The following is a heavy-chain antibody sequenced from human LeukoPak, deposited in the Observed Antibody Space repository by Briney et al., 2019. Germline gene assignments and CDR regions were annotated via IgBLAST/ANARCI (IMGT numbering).Heavy chain of an antibody. D-gene: IGHD1-7*01. Sequence: GSLRPSCAASGITFRNFWMSRGRQGPGKGVEWGANIKQDGSEKDCVDSVKGRFTISRDNAKNSLYLQMNSLRAEDTAVYYCARGYGTYGYWGQGTLVTVSS. CDR1: GITFRNFW. J-gene: IGHJ4*02. CDR3: ARGYGTYGY. CDR2: IKQDGSEK. V-gene: IGHV3-7*04.